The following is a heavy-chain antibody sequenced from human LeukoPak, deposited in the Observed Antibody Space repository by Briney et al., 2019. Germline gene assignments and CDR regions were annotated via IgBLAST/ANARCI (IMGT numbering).Heavy chain of an antibody. CDR1: GFIFSSYA. CDR2: ISGRDGST. D-gene: IGHD2-2*02. V-gene: IGHV3-23*01. CDR3: AKRNLIDCSSTRCYMYFDY. J-gene: IGHJ4*02. Sequence: GGSLRLSCAASGFIFSSYALSWVRQAPGKGLEWVSAISGRDGSTYYADSVKGRFTISRDNSKNTLYLQMNSLRAEDTAVYYCAKRNLIDCSSTRCYMYFDYWGQGTLVTVSS.